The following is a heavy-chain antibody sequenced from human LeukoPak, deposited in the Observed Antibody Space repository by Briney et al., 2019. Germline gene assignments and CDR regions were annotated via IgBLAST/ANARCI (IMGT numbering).Heavy chain of an antibody. Sequence: PGGSLRLSCAASGFTFSSYWMSWVRQAPGKGLEWVANIKQDGSEKYYVDSVKGRLTISRDNAKNSLYLQMNSLRAEDTAVYYCARVGYDFWSGWYYFDYWGQGTLVTVSS. CDR1: GFTFSSYW. CDR3: ARVGYDFWSGWYYFDY. J-gene: IGHJ4*02. CDR2: IKQDGSEK. D-gene: IGHD3-3*01. V-gene: IGHV3-7*01.